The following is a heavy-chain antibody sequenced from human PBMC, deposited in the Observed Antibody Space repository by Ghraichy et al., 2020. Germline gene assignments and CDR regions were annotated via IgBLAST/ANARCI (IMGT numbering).Heavy chain of an antibody. CDR1: DGSFRSDGYS. D-gene: IGHD7-27*01. CDR2: ISHRGIT. J-gene: IGHJ6*03. CDR3: ARQPRDWGGTDYFYYMDV. V-gene: IGHV4-30-2*01. Sequence: SETLSLTCTVSDGSFRSDGYSWSWVRQPPGKGLEWIGSISHRGITFYDPSLRGRVTISVDRSDFQFSLRLSSVTAADSAVYYCARQPRDWGGTDYFYYMDVWGKGTPVTVSS.